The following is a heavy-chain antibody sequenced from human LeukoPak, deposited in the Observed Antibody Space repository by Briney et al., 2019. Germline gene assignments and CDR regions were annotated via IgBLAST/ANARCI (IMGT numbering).Heavy chain of an antibody. V-gene: IGHV4-59*01. D-gene: IGHD2-15*01. CDR1: GGSISSYY. CDR3: VRGPHGNYVDY. J-gene: IGHJ4*02. CDR2: IYYSGST. Sequence: SETLSLTCTVSGGSISSYYWSWIRQPPGKGLEWIGYIYYSGSTNYNPSLKSRVTISVDTSKNQFSLKLSSVTAADTAVYYCVRGPHGNYVDYWGQGTLVTVSS.